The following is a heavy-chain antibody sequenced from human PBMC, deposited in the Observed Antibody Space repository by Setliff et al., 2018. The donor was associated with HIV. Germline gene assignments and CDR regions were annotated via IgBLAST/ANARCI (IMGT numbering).Heavy chain of an antibody. D-gene: IGHD3-10*01. CDR1: GYTFTGYS. CDR3: ARVSSFNKVIREAFDI. J-gene: IGHJ3*02. V-gene: IGHV1-2*06. Sequence: GASVKVSCKASGYTFTGYSIHWVRQAPGQGLEWMGQINPNRGDTKSHHKFADRLIMSRDTSLTTVYMELTSLRSDDTAVYYCARVSSFNKVIREAFDIWGQGTMVTVSS. CDR2: INPNRGDT.